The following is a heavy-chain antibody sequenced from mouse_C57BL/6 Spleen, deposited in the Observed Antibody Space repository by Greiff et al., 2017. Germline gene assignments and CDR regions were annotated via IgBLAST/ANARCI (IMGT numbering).Heavy chain of an antibody. CDR2: IYPGDGDT. CDR1: GYAFSSSW. D-gene: IGHD2-10*01. J-gene: IGHJ1*03. Sequence: QVQLKQSGPELVKPGASVKISCKASGYAFSSSWMNWVKQRPGKGLEWIGRIYPGDGDTNYNGKFKGKATLTADKSSSTAYMQLSSLTSEDSAVYFCARTYYGNYWYCDVWGTGTTVTVSS. CDR3: ARTYYGNYWYCDV. V-gene: IGHV1-82*01.